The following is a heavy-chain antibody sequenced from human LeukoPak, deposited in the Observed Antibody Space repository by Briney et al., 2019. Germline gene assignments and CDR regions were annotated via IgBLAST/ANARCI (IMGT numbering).Heavy chain of an antibody. CDR3: ARDRSVDCYDSSRDAFDI. CDR1: GGTFSSYA. D-gene: IGHD3-22*01. J-gene: IGHJ3*02. V-gene: IGHV1-69*04. CDR2: IIPILGIA. Sequence: SVKVSCKASGGTFSSYAISWVRQAPGQGLEWMGRIIPILGIANYAQKFQGRVTITADKSTSTAYMELSSLRSEDTAVYYCARDRSVDCYDSSRDAFDIWGQGTMVTVSS.